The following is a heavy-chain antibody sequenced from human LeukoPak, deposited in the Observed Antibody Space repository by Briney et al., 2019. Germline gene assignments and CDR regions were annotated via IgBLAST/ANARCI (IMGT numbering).Heavy chain of an antibody. CDR3: TQLLLRGPTA. CDR1: GFTFTDYW. CDR2: INQVGTET. J-gene: IGHJ4*02. Sequence: GGSLRLSCAASGFTFTDYWMSWVRQAPGKGLEWVANINQVGTETFYVDSVKGRFTISRDNAKNSLYLQMSSLRAEDTAVYYCTQLLLRGPTAWGQGTLVTVSS. D-gene: IGHD3-10*01. V-gene: IGHV3-7*01.